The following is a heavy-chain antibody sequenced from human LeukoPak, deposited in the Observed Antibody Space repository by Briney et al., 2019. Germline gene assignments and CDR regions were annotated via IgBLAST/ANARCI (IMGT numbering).Heavy chain of an antibody. V-gene: IGHV3-21*01. CDR1: GFTFSSYS. D-gene: IGHD6-6*01. CDR3: ARDSDSSSSPFEY. J-gene: IGHJ4*02. Sequence: GGSLRLSCAASGFTFSSYSMNWVRQAPGKGLEWVSSISSSSSYIYYADSVKGRFTISRDNAKNSLYLQMNSLRAEDTAVYYCARDSDSSSSPFEYWGQGTLVTVSS. CDR2: ISSSSSYI.